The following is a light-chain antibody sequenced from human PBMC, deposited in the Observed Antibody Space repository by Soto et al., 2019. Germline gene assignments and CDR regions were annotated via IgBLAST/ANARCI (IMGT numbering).Light chain of an antibody. CDR3: QSYDSSLSAVV. J-gene: IGLJ2*01. CDR2: QNN. V-gene: IGLV1-40*01. Sequence: QSVLTQPPSVSGAPGQRVSISCTGSSSNIGAGYDVHWYEHLPGTAPKLLIYQNNNRPSGVPDRFSGSKSGTSASLAITGLQAEHEADYYCQSYDSSLSAVVFGGGTKLPVL. CDR1: SSNIGAGYD.